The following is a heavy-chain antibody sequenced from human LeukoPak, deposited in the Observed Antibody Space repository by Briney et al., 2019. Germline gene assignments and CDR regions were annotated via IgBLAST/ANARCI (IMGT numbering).Heavy chain of an antibody. Sequence: GGSLRLSCAASGFTVSSTYMNWVRQAPGKGLEWVSVIYSGGSTNYADSVKGRFTISRDNSKNTLFLLMSSLRAEDTAVYYCIYGYTLDFWGQGTLVTVSS. D-gene: IGHD5-18*01. CDR1: GFTVSSTY. J-gene: IGHJ4*02. CDR2: IYSGGST. CDR3: IYGYTLDF. V-gene: IGHV3-53*01.